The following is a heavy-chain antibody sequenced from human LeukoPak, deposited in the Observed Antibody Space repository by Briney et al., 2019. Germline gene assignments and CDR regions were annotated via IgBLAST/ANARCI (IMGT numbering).Heavy chain of an antibody. J-gene: IGHJ4*02. D-gene: IGHD1-26*01. V-gene: IGHV4-39*01. CDR3: ARQELGIAGATFDY. CDR1: GGSISSSSYY. Sequence: SETLSLICTVSGGSISSSSYYWGWIGQPPGKGLEWIGSIYYSGSTYYNPSLKSRVTISVDTSKNQFSLKLSSVTAADTAVYYCARQELGIAGATFDYWCQGTLVTVSS. CDR2: IYYSGST.